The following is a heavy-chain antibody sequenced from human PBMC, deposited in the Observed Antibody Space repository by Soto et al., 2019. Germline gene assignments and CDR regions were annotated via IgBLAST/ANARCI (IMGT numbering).Heavy chain of an antibody. Sequence: GGSLRLSCAASGFTFTNYGMHWVRQAPGNGLEWVAVVFYDGRNKYYVDSVKGRFTISRDNSKNTLYLQMNSLRAEDTAVYYCARGVSDIFSLDYWGQGTLVTVSS. CDR1: GFTFTNYG. CDR3: ARGVSDIFSLDY. CDR2: VFYDGRNK. J-gene: IGHJ4*02. V-gene: IGHV3-33*01. D-gene: IGHD2-15*01.